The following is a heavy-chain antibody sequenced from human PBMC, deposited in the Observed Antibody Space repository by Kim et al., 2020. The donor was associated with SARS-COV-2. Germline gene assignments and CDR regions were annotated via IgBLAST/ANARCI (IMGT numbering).Heavy chain of an antibody. Sequence: GGSLRLSCIASGFTFNDHAMHWVRQAPGKGLEWVSGIMWNSDGIGYADSVKGRFTTSIDNAKNSLYLQMNSLRPEDTALYYCTKDVLAGGADVCGQGTAV. V-gene: IGHV3-9*01. CDR1: GFTFNDHA. J-gene: IGHJ6*02. D-gene: IGHD3-3*02. CDR3: TKDVLAGGADV. CDR2: IMWNSDGI.